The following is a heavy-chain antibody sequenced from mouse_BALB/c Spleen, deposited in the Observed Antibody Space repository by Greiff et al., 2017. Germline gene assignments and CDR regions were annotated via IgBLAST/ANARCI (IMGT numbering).Heavy chain of an antibody. D-gene: IGHD2-1*01. J-gene: IGHJ1*01. CDR2: ISSGGST. CDR3: ARGPDGNYYWYFDV. V-gene: IGHV5-6-5*01. Sequence: DVQLVESGGGLVKPGGSLKLSCAASGFTFSSYAMSWVRQTPEKRLEWVASISSGGSTYYPDSVKGRFTISRDNARNILYLQMSSLRSEDTAMYYCARGPDGNYYWYFDVWGAGTTVTVSS. CDR1: GFTFSSYA.